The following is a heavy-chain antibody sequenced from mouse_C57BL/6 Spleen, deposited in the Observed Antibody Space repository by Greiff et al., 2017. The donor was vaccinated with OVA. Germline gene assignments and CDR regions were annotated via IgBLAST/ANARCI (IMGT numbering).Heavy chain of an antibody. CDR2: INPNNGGT. Sequence: VQLQQSGPELVKPGASVKISCKASGYTFTDYYMNWVKQSHGKSLEWIGDINPNNGGTSYNQKFKGKATLTVDKSSSTAYMELRSLTSEDSAVYDCARPPRGGRYVDVWGTGTTVTVSS. V-gene: IGHV1-26*01. CDR1: GYTFTDYY. CDR3: ARPPRGGRYVDV. J-gene: IGHJ1*03.